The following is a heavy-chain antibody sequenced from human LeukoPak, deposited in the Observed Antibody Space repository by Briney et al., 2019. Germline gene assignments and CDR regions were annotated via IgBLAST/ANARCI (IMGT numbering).Heavy chain of an antibody. Sequence: GRSLRLSCAASGFTLSSYGMHWVRQAPGQGLEWVAVIWYGGSNKYYADSVKGRFTISRDNSKNTLYLQMNSLRAEDTAVYYCAKGGLSGYYFDYWGQGTLVTVSS. CDR1: GFTLSSYG. J-gene: IGHJ4*02. CDR2: IWYGGSNK. CDR3: AKGGLSGYYFDY. D-gene: IGHD3-10*01. V-gene: IGHV3-30*18.